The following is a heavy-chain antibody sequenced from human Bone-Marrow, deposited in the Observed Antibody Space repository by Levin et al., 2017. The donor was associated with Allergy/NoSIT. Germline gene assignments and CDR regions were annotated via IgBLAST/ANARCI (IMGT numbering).Heavy chain of an antibody. D-gene: IGHD1-26*01. CDR2: MNSDATTT. V-gene: IGHV3-74*01. J-gene: IGHJ4*02. Sequence: SCAASGFTFSNYWMHWVRQAPGKGLVWVSRMNSDATTTNYADSVRGRFTISRDNAKNTLYLQMNSLRAEDTAVYYCARGGRVGSRMYYFDNWGQGTLVTVSS. CDR1: GFTFSNYW. CDR3: ARGGRVGSRMYYFDN.